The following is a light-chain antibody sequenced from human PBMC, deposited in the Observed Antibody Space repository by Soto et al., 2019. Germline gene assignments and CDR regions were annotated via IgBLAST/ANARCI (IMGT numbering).Light chain of an antibody. V-gene: IGKV1-5*01. CDR2: DAS. J-gene: IGKJ1*01. CDR3: QQYNSYWT. Sequence: DIQMTKSPSTLSAYVGDRVTITCRASQSISSWLAWYQQKPGKAPKLLIYDASSLESGVPSRFSGSGSGTEFTLTISSLQPDDFATYYCQQYNSYWTFGQGTKVDIK. CDR1: QSISSW.